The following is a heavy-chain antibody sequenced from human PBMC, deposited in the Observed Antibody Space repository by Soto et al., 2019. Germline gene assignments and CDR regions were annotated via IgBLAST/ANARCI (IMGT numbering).Heavy chain of an antibody. CDR2: LSSSSSTI. J-gene: IGHJ3*02. V-gene: IGHV3-48*02. CDR1: GFTFSSYS. CDR3: ARMVGRLAFALDI. D-gene: IGHD1-26*01. Sequence: GGSLRLSCAASGFTFSSYSMNWVRQAPGKGLEWVSYLSSSSSTIYYADSVKGRFTISRDNAQNSLFLHMNSLRDEDTAVYYCARMVGRLAFALDIWGQGTMVTVSS.